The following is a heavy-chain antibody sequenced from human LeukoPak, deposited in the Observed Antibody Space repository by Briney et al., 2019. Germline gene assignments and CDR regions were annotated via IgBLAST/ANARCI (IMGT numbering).Heavy chain of an antibody. CDR3: ARGLVYFDY. CDR2: ISYDGSNK. Sequence: GRSLRLSCAASGFTFSSYAMHWVRQAPGKGLEGVAVISYDGSNKYYADSVKGRFTISRDNSKNTLYLQMNSLRAEDTAVYYCARGLVYFDYWGQGTLVTVSS. V-gene: IGHV3-30*04. CDR1: GFTFSSYA. J-gene: IGHJ4*02.